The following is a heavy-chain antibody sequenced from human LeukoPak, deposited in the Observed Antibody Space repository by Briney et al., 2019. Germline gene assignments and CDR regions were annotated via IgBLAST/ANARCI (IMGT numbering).Heavy chain of an antibody. CDR3: GIAALFSGAFDI. V-gene: IGHV1-2*02. CDR1: GYTFTGYY. J-gene: IGHJ3*02. CDR2: INPNSGGT. Sequence: ASVTVSFKASGYTFTGYYMHWVRQAPGQGLDWMGWINPNSGGTNYAQKFQGSVTMTRDTSISTAYMELSRLRSDDTAVYYCGIAALFSGAFDIWGQGTMVTVSS. D-gene: IGHD6-6*01.